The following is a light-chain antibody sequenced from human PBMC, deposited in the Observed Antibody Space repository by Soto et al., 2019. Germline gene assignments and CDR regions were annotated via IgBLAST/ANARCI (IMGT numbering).Light chain of an antibody. Sequence: DIQMTQSPSTLSASVGDRVTITCRASQSISTWLVWYQQIPGKAPKLLIYKASRLESGVPSRFSGSGSGTDFTLTISRLEPEDFAVYYCQQYSSSWTFGQGTKVDIK. CDR2: KAS. V-gene: IGKV1-5*03. CDR1: QSISTW. J-gene: IGKJ1*01. CDR3: QQYSSSWT.